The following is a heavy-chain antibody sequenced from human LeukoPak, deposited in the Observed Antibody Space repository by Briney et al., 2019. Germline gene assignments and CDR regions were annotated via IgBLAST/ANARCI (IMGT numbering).Heavy chain of an antibody. V-gene: IGHV3-7*01. J-gene: IGHJ4*02. Sequence: PGESLRLSCAASGFSFTTYWMSWVRQAPGKGLEWVANIKQDGTEKYYVDSVKGRFTISRDNAKNSLYLQLNTLRPEDTAVYYCVQGWRDNWGQGTLVTVSS. CDR2: IKQDGTEK. CDR3: VQGWRDN. CDR1: GFSFTTYW. D-gene: IGHD2-15*01.